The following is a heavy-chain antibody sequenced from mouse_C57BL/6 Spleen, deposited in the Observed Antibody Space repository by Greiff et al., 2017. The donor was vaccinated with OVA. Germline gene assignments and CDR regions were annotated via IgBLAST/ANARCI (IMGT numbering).Heavy chain of an antibody. J-gene: IGHJ2*01. CDR3: TRGRLRLGGFDY. D-gene: IGHD3-2*02. CDR2: IDPETGGT. V-gene: IGHV1-15*01. Sequence: QVHVKQSGAELVRPGASVTLSCKASGYTFTDYEMHWVKQTPVHGLEWIGAIDPETGGTAYNQKFKGKAILTADKSSSTAYMELRSLTSEDSAVYYCTRGRLRLGGFDYWGQGTTLTVSS. CDR1: GYTFTDYE.